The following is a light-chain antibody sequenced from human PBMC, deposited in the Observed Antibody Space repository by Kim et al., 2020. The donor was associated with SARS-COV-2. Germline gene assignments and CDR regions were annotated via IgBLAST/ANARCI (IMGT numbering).Light chain of an antibody. CDR1: QNIKNS. CDR2: DAS. J-gene: IGKJ1*01. V-gene: IGKV1-5*01. CDR3: QQYNSYSKT. Sequence: DIQMTQSPSTLSASVGDRVTITCRASQNIKNSLAWYQQKPGKAPKLLMYDASSLESGDPSRFSGSGSGTEFTLTISSLQPEDFATYFCQQYNSYSKTFGQGTKVEI.